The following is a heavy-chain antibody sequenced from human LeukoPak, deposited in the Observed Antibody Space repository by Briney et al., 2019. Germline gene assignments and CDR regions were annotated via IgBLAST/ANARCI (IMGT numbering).Heavy chain of an antibody. V-gene: IGHV4-59*08. CDR3: ARHRGYSSGLFEY. Sequence: SETRSLTCTVPGASISSSYWNWIRQPPGKGLEWLGYIYYSGSSNYNPSLKSRITISVDTSKNQFSLNLSSVTAADTAVYYCARHRGYSSGLFEYWGQGTLVTVSS. J-gene: IGHJ4*02. CDR1: GASISSSY. D-gene: IGHD6-19*01. CDR2: IYYSGSS.